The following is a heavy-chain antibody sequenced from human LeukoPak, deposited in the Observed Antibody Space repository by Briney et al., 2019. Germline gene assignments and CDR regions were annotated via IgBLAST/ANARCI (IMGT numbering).Heavy chain of an antibody. CDR1: GGSISSSNYY. CDR2: IYYSGST. V-gene: IGHV4-39*07. CDR3: ARGIILRGGSYWFSVGGAFDAFDI. J-gene: IGHJ3*02. D-gene: IGHD1-26*01. Sequence: KPSETLSLTCTVSGGSISSSNYYWGWIRQPPGKGLEWIGSIYYSGSTYYSPSLKSRVTISVDTSKNQFSLKLSSVTATDTAVYYCARGIILRGGSYWFSVGGAFDAFDIWGQGTMVTVSS.